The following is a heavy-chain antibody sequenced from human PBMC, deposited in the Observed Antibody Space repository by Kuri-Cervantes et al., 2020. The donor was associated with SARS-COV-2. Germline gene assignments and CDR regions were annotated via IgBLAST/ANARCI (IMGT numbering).Heavy chain of an antibody. J-gene: IGHJ1*01. D-gene: IGHD3-22*01. CDR3: ARGTYYYDSSGYYLQYFHH. CDR1: GGSISSGGYS. Sequence: ALSLTCAGSGGSISSGGYSWSWTRLPPGKGLEWIGYIYHSGSTYYNPSLESRVTISVDKSKNQFSLKLSSVTDADTAVYYCARGTYYYDSSGYYLQYFHHWGQGTLVTVSS. V-gene: IGHV4-30-2*01. CDR2: IYHSGST.